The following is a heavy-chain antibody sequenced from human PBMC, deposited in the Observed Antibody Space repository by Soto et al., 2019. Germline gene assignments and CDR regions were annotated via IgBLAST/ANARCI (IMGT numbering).Heavy chain of an antibody. CDR2: IYPSDSDT. D-gene: IGHD3-3*01. Sequence: GECLKVSGRGSGYKFAGYWIAWARQMPGKGLELMGIIYPSDSDTRYRPSFQGQVTISADKSISSAYLQWSSLRASDTAMYYCARGGVSTRTFDYWGQGTPVTVSS. CDR3: ARGGVSTRTFDY. J-gene: IGHJ4*02. V-gene: IGHV5-51*01. CDR1: GYKFAGYW.